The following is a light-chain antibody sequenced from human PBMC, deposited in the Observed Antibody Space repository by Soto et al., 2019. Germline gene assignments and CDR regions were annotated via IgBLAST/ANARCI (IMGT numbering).Light chain of an antibody. CDR2: STN. CDR3: VLYMGSGIWV. J-gene: IGLJ3*02. V-gene: IGLV8-61*01. CDR1: SGSVSTSFY. Sequence: QTVVTQEPSFSVSPGGTVTLTCGLSSGSVSTSFYPSWYQQTPGQAPRTLISSTNTRSSGVPDRFSGSILVNKAALTITGAQADDESDYYCVLYMGSGIWVFGGGTKVTVL.